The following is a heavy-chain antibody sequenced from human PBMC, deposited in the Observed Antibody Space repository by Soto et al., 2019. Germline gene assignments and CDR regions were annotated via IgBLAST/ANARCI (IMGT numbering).Heavy chain of an antibody. CDR3: ARGPTYYYDSSGPGVGV. V-gene: IGHV3-74*01. D-gene: IGHD3-22*01. J-gene: IGHJ6*02. CDR1: GFTFSSYW. Sequence: PGGSLRLSCAASGFTFSSYWMHWVRQTPEKGLVWVSHIDSHGRYTTYADSVKGRFTISRDNSKNTLYLQMNSLRAEDTAVYYCARGPTYYYDSSGPGVGVWGQGTTVTVSS. CDR2: IDSHGRYT.